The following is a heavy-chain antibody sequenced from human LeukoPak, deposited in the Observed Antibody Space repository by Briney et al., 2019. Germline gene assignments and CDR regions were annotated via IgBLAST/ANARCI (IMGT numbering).Heavy chain of an antibody. D-gene: IGHD6-13*01. CDR2: IYTSGST. Sequence: SETLSLTCTVSGGSLSSYYWSWIRQPAGKGLEWIGRIYTSGSTNYNPSLKSRVTMSVDTSKNQFSLKLSSVTAADTAVYYCARVRPLSAAAGPSDAFDIWGQGTMVTVSS. CDR3: ARVRPLSAAAGPSDAFDI. J-gene: IGHJ3*02. V-gene: IGHV4-4*07. CDR1: GGSLSSYY.